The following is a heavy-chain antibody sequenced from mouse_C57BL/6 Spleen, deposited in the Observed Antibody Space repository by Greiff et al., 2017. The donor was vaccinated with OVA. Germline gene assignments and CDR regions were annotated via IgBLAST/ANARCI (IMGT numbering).Heavy chain of an antibody. Sequence: VQLKESGPGLVKPSQSLSLTCSVTGYSITSGYYWNWIRQFPGNKLEWMGYISYDGSNNYNPSLKNRISITRDTSKNQFFLKLNSVTTEDTATYYCARGYYGSRGGYAMDYWGQGTSVTVSS. CDR1: GYSITSGYY. CDR3: ARGYYGSRGGYAMDY. J-gene: IGHJ4*01. V-gene: IGHV3-6*01. D-gene: IGHD1-1*01. CDR2: ISYDGSN.